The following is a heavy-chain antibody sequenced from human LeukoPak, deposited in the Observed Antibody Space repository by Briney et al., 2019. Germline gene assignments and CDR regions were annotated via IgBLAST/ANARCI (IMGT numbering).Heavy chain of an antibody. Sequence: GRSLRLSCAASGFTFSIYGMNWVRQAPGKGLEWVSYMSYDGSITHYADSVRGRFLISRDNSENTLSLQMSSLRTEDTAVYHCAKKTAGDDNHFDSWGQGSLVTVSS. CDR1: GFTFSIYG. J-gene: IGHJ4*02. CDR3: AKKTAGDDNHFDS. D-gene: IGHD3-9*01. V-gene: IGHV3-30*18. CDR2: MSYDGSIT.